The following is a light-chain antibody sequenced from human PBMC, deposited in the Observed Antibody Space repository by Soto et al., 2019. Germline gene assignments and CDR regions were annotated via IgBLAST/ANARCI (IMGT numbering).Light chain of an antibody. CDR1: STDVGDWNY. J-gene: IGLJ1*01. Sequence: QSVLTQPPSVSGSPGQSITISCTGTSTDVGDWNYVCWYQQHPGKAPRVMIYKVSNRPSGVSDRFSGSKSGNTASLTISGLQPDDEADYFCGSYTSSTTLLVLGGGTKVTVL. CDR3: GSYTSSTTLLV. CDR2: KVS. V-gene: IGLV2-14*01.